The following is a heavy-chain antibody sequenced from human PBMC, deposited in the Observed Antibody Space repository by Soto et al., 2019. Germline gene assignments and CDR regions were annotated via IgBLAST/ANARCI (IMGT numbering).Heavy chain of an antibody. CDR1: GFTFSSYW. CDR3: ARDYGDYTADYYYYYYMDV. V-gene: IGHV3-7*01. CDR2: IKQDGSEK. D-gene: IGHD4-17*01. J-gene: IGHJ6*03. Sequence: GESLKISCAASGFTFSSYWMSWVRQAPGKGLEWVANIKQDGSEKYYVDSVKGRFTISRDNAKNSLYLQMNSLRAEDTAVYYCARDYGDYTADYYYYYYMDVWGKGTTVTVSS.